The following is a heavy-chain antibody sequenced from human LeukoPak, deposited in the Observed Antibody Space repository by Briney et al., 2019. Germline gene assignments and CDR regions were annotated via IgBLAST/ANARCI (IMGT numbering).Heavy chain of an antibody. CDR2: IYHSGST. Sequence: SETLSLTCTVSGGSISSYYWSWSRQPPGKGLEWIGSIYHSGSTYYNPALKSRVTISVDTSKNQFSLKLSSVTAADTAVYYCARDGSQLERLFYSYWGQGTLVTVSS. CDR3: ARDGSQLERLFYSY. V-gene: IGHV4-38-2*02. D-gene: IGHD1-1*01. CDR1: GGSISSYY. J-gene: IGHJ4*02.